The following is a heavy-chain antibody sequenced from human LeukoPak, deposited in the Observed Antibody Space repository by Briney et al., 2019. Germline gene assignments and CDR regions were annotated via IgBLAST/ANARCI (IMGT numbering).Heavy chain of an antibody. CDR1: GFTFDDYA. Sequence: GGSLRLPCAASGFTFDDYAMHWVRQAPGKGLEWVSGISWNSGSIGYADSVKGRFTISRDNAKNSLYLQMNSLRAEDTALYYCAKGLYYDSSGYLGTFDYWGQGTLVTVSS. CDR3: AKGLYYDSSGYLGTFDY. V-gene: IGHV3-9*01. CDR2: ISWNSGSI. J-gene: IGHJ4*02. D-gene: IGHD3-22*01.